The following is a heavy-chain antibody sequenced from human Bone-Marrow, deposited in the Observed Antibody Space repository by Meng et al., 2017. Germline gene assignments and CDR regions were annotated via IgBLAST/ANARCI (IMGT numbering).Heavy chain of an antibody. J-gene: IGHJ4*01. V-gene: IGHV3-23*01. CDR1: GITFSSYA. CDR3: VKEGQLGYFDS. Sequence: EVQLLESVGGLVQPGGSLRLSCAASGITFSSYAMSWVRQAPGKGLEWVSAISGSGGSTHYADSVKGRFTISRDISKNTLYLQMNSLRADDTAVYYCVKEGQLGYFDSWGHGTLVTVSS. CDR2: ISGSGGST. D-gene: IGHD1-1*01.